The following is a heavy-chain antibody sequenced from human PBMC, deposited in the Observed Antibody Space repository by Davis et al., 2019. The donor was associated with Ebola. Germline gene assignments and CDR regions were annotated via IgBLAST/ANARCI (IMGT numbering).Heavy chain of an antibody. D-gene: IGHD3-16*01. J-gene: IGHJ2*01. V-gene: IGHV1-3*01. CDR1: GYTFTSYA. CDR2: INAGNGNT. CDR3: ARDLIGDGGVNLDL. Sequence: AASAMVSCKASGYTFTSYAMHWVRQAPGQRLEWMGWINAGNGNTRYSQKFQGRVTITRDTSASTAYMELSSLRSEDTAVYFCARDLIGDGGVNLDLWGRGTLLTVSS.